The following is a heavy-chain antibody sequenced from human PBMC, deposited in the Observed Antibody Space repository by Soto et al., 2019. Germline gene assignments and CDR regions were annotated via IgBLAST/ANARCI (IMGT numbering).Heavy chain of an antibody. CDR2: IDPSDSYT. CDR3: ARWVMGVYYLDY. CDR1: GYSFTSYL. J-gene: IGHJ4*02. D-gene: IGHD2-8*01. Sequence: GESLKIACKGSGYSFTSYLISWVRQMPGKGLEWMGRIDPSDSYTNYSPSFRGHVTISADKSISTAYLQWSSLKASDTALYYCARWVMGVYYLDYWGQGTQVTVSS. V-gene: IGHV5-10-1*01.